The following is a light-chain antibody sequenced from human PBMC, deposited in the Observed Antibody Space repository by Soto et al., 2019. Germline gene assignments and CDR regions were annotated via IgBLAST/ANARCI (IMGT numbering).Light chain of an antibody. CDR2: DAS. J-gene: IGKJ1*01. CDR3: QQRSHWPPWT. Sequence: EIVLTQSPATLSLSPGERATLSCRASQSVSSYLAWYQQKPGQAPRLLIYDASNMATGIPARFSGSGSGTDFTITISSLEPEDFAVYYCQQRSHWPPWTFGQGTKVEIK. CDR1: QSVSSY. V-gene: IGKV3-11*01.